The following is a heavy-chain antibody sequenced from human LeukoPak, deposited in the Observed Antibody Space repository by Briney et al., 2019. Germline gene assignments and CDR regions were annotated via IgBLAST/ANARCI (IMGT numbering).Heavy chain of an antibody. Sequence: TSVKVSCKASGGTFSSYAISWVRQAPGQGLEWMGGIIPIFGTANYAQKFQGRVTITADESTSTAYMELSSMRSEDTAVYYCARDKVRGYCSSTSCYAGWFDAWGQGTLVTVSS. CDR3: ARDKVRGYCSSTSCYAGWFDA. CDR1: GGTFSSYA. V-gene: IGHV1-69*13. J-gene: IGHJ5*02. D-gene: IGHD2-2*01. CDR2: IIPIFGTA.